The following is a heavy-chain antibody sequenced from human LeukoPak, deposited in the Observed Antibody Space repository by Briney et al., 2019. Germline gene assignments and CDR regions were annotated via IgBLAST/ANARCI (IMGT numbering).Heavy chain of an antibody. CDR2: ISLTSTSL. CDR3: ARERDAYNAFDY. D-gene: IGHD5-24*01. V-gene: IGHV3-21*01. J-gene: IGHJ4*02. Sequence: GGSLRLSCAASGFTFSSYRMNWVRQAPGKGLEWVSSISLTSTSLSYADSMKGRFTISRDNAKNSLYLQMNSLRVEDTAVYYCARERDAYNAFDYWGQGTLVTVSS. CDR1: GFTFSSYR.